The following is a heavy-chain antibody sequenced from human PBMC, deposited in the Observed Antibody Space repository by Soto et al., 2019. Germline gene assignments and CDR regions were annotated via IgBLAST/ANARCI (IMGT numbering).Heavy chain of an antibody. Sequence: SETLSLTCPFPGCPISRYYWSWIRPPPGKRLEWSGYIYNSGSTNYNPSLKSRVTISVDTSKNQFSLKLYSVTAADTAVYYCARESGLGGYFSYWFDPWGQGTLVTVSS. J-gene: IGHJ5*02. CDR2: IYNSGST. CDR1: GCPISRYY. CDR3: ARESGLGGYFSYWFDP. D-gene: IGHD2-21*02. V-gene: IGHV4-59*01.